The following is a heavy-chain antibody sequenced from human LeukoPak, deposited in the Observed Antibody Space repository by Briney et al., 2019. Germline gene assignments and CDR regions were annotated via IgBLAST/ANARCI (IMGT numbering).Heavy chain of an antibody. J-gene: IGHJ5*02. V-gene: IGHV4-39*07. CDR1: GGSISSSSYY. CDR3: ARDHTMVRGVITNWFDP. CDR2: IYYSGST. D-gene: IGHD3-10*01. Sequence: SETLPLTCTVSGGSISSSSYYWGWIRQPPGKGLEWIGSIYYSGSTYYNPSLKSRVTISVDTSKNQFSLKLSSVTAADTAVYYCARDHTMVRGVITNWFDPWGQGTLVTVSS.